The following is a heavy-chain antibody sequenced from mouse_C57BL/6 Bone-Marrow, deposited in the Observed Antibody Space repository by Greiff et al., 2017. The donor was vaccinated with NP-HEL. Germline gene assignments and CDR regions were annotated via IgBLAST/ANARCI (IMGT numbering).Heavy chain of an antibody. D-gene: IGHD1-2*01. Sequence: EVHLVESGGGLVKPGGSLKLSCAASGFTCSSYALSWLRTTPSPLLSFVSTISDGGSYTYYPDNVKGRFTISRDNAKNNLYLQMSHLKSEDTAMYYCARDWNYYGPFAYWGQGTLVTVSA. CDR1: GFTCSSYA. CDR3: ARDWNYYGPFAY. CDR2: ISDGGSYT. V-gene: IGHV5-4*01. J-gene: IGHJ3*01.